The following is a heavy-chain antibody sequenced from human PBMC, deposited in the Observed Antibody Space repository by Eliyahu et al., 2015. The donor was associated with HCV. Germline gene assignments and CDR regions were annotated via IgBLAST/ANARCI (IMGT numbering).Heavy chain of an antibody. Sequence: EVQLVESGGGLVQPGGSLXLSCAAAGFXFSXXYXDWXRQAPGKGLEWVGRXRNKATSYSTTYAASVNGRFTISRDDSKTSLYLRMNSXKTEDTAVYYCASRYCSGGSCSDAFDIWGQGTMVTVS. V-gene: IGHV3-72*01. D-gene: IGHD2-15*01. CDR2: XRNKATSYST. J-gene: IGHJ3*02. CDR3: ASRYCSGGSCSDAFDI. CDR1: GFXFSXXY.